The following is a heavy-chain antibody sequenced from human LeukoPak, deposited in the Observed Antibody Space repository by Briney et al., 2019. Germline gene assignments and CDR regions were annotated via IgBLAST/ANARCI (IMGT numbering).Heavy chain of an antibody. CDR1: GGSISSSSYY. CDR2: IYYSGST. CDR3: VRGRIAAYDY. V-gene: IGHV4-39*07. Sequence: PSETLSLTCTVSGGSISSSSYYWGWIRQPPGKGLEWIGSIYYSGSTYYNPSLKSRVTISVDTSKNQFSLKLSSVTAVDTAVYYCVRGRIAAYDYWGQGTLVTVSS. J-gene: IGHJ4*02. D-gene: IGHD6-6*01.